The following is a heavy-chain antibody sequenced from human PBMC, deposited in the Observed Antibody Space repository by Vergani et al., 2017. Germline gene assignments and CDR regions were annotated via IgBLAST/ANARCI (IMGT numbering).Heavy chain of an antibody. CDR2: ISYDGNKK. V-gene: IGHV3-30*03. J-gene: IGHJ6*03. CDR3: ARDFLTRVTTLDYYYMGV. CDR1: GFTSSYYG. D-gene: IGHD1-1*01. Sequence: QVHLVESGGGVVQPGRSLRLSCVVSGFTSSYYGMHWVRQAPGTGLEWVSVISYDGNKKNYADSVKGRFTISRDNSKNTLYLEMNALRAEDTAVYYCARDFLTRVTTLDYYYMGVWGKGTTVTVSS.